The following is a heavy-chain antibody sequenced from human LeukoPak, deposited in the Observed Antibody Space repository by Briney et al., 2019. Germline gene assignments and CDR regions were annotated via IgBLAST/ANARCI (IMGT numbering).Heavy chain of an antibody. CDR3: ARLAVCGGDCFSGGVDFDY. D-gene: IGHD2-21*02. Sequence: PGGSLRPSCAASGFTFSSFWMNWVRQAPGKGLEWVANIKQDGSEKSYVDSVKGRFTISRDNAKNSLYLQMNSLRAEDTAVYYCARLAVCGGDCFSGGVDFDYWGQGTLVTVSS. CDR2: IKQDGSEK. CDR1: GFTFSSFW. V-gene: IGHV3-7*05. J-gene: IGHJ4*02.